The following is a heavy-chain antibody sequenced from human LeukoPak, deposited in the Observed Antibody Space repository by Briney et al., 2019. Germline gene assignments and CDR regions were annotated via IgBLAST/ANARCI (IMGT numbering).Heavy chain of an antibody. V-gene: IGHV4-59*08. Sequence: PSETLSLTCTVSGGSISSYYWSWIWQPPGKGLEWIGYIYYSGSTNYNPSLKSRVTISVDTSKNQFSLKLSSVTAADTAVYYCARQNGSGSYYTFDYWGQGTLVTVSS. J-gene: IGHJ4*02. CDR2: IYYSGST. CDR1: GGSISSYY. CDR3: ARQNGSGSYYTFDY. D-gene: IGHD3-10*01.